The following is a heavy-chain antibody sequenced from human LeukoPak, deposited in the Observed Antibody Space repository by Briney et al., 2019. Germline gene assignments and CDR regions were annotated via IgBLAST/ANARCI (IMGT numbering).Heavy chain of an antibody. Sequence: SETLSLTCAVYGGSFSGYYWSWIRQPPGKGLEWIGEINHSGGTNYNLSLKSRVTISVDTSKNQFSLKLSSVTAADTAVYYCARGEDPYSSGWYYAQPFDYWGQGTLVTVSS. D-gene: IGHD6-19*01. V-gene: IGHV4-34*01. CDR2: INHSGGT. CDR3: ARGEDPYSSGWYYAQPFDY. J-gene: IGHJ4*02. CDR1: GGSFSGYY.